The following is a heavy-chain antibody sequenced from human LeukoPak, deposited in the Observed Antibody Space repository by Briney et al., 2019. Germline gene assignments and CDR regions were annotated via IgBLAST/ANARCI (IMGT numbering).Heavy chain of an antibody. J-gene: IGHJ6*02. CDR3: ARGGGLDV. Sequence: GGSLRLSCLVSGLTFSSYAMHWVRQAPGKGPEWLAIISFNGTNQYYADSVKGRFTISRDNSKNTLYLQMSSLRVEDTAMYYCARGGGLDVWGQGATVTVSS. CDR2: ISFNGTNQ. CDR1: GLTFSSYA. V-gene: IGHV3-30*04. D-gene: IGHD3-16*01.